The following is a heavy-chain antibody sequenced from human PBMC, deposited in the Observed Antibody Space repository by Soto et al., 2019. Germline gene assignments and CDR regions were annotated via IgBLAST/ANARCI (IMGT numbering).Heavy chain of an antibody. J-gene: IGHJ6*02. Sequence: GASVKVSCKASGYTFTSYYMHWVRQAPGQGLEWMGIINPSGGSTSYAQKFQGRVTMTRDTSTSTVYMELSSLRSEDTAVYYCASWYYGSGSSPNGPDYYYYGMDVWGQGTTVTVSS. D-gene: IGHD3-10*01. CDR3: ASWYYGSGSSPNGPDYYYYGMDV. CDR2: INPSGGST. V-gene: IGHV1-46*01. CDR1: GYTFTSYY.